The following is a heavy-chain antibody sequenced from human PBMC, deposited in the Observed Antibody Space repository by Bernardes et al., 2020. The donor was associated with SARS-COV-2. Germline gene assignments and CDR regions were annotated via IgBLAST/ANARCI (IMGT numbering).Heavy chain of an antibody. CDR3: AKTPVTGWSSDYFDS. J-gene: IGHJ4*02. D-gene: IGHD6-19*01. CDR2: IGAGGDA. Sequence: GGSLRLSCAGSGFAFDTCAMSWIRQAPGKGLEWVAHIGAGGDAYYPNFVEGRFTVSRDNVKNTLFLQMNSLRAEDTAVYYCAKTPVTGWSSDYFDSWGQGILVTVSS. V-gene: IGHV3-23*01. CDR1: GFAFDTCA.